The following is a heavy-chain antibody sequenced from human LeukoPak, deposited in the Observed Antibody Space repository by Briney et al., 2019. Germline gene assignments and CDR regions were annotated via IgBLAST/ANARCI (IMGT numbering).Heavy chain of an antibody. Sequence: SETLSLTCTVSGGSISSGDYYWSWIRQPPGKGLEWIGYIYYSGNTYYNPSLKSRVTISVDTSKNQFSLKLSSVTAADTAVYFCARVAAARPIDYWGQGTLVTVSS. D-gene: IGHD6-6*01. J-gene: IGHJ4*02. CDR2: IYYSGNT. V-gene: IGHV4-30-4*01. CDR3: ARVAAARPIDY. CDR1: GGSISSGDYY.